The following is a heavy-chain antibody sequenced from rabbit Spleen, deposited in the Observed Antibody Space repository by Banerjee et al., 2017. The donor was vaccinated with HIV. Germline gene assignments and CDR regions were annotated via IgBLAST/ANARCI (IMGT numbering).Heavy chain of an antibody. CDR1: GVSFSGSSY. Sequence: QEQLEESGGGLVKPGASLTLTCIASGVSFSGSSYMCWVRQAPGKGLEWIACIEGGSSSFTYFASWAKGRFTISKTSSTTVTLQMTSLTAADTATYFCARDTSTSFSSYGMDLWGQGTLVTVS. CDR3: ARDTSTSFSSYGMDL. V-gene: IGHV1S45*01. CDR2: IEGGSSSFT. J-gene: IGHJ6*01. D-gene: IGHD1-1*01.